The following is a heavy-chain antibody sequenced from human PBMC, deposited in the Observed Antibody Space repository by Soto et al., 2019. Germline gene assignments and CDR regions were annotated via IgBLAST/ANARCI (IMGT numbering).Heavy chain of an antibody. D-gene: IGHD3-9*01. CDR3: ARGWSGLVIIRFDP. CDR2: VNHSGST. CDR1: GGSFSGYY. Sequence: SETLSLTCAVYGGSFSGYYWSWIRQPPGKGLEWIGEVNHSGSTNYNPSLKSRVTISVDTSKNQFSLKLSSVTAADTTVYYCARGWSGLVIIRFDPWGQGTLVTVSS. J-gene: IGHJ5*02. V-gene: IGHV4-34*01.